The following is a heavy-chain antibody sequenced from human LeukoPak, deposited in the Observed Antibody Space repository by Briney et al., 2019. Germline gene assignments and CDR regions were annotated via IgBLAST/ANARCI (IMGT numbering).Heavy chain of an antibody. D-gene: IGHD2-15*01. CDR3: ASFYCSGGSCYQYFSYYYMDV. CDR2: IYYSGST. J-gene: IGHJ6*03. Sequence: KPSETLSLTCAVYGGSFSGYYWGWIRRPPGKGLEWIGSIYYSGSTYYNPSLQSRVTISVDTSKNQFSLKLNSVTAADTAVYYCASFYCSGGSCYQYFSYYYMDVWGKGTTVTISS. CDR1: GGSFSGYY. V-gene: IGHV4-39*01.